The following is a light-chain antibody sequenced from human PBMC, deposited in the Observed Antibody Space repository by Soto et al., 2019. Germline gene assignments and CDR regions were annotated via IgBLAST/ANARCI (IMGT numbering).Light chain of an antibody. CDR1: QSVSSN. J-gene: IGKJ5*01. V-gene: IGKV3-20*01. CDR3: QQYGSSLSIT. CDR2: GPS. Sequence: IVMTQSPTTLSLSPGERATLSCRSSQSVSSNLAWYQQKPGQAPRLLIYGPSSRATGIPDRFSGSGSGTDFTLTISRLEPEDFAVYYCQQYGSSLSITFGQGTRLEIK.